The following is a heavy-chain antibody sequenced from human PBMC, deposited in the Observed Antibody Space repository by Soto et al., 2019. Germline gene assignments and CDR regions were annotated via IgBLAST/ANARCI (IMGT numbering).Heavy chain of an antibody. CDR2: IDYSGNT. CDR1: GGSISNYY. J-gene: IGHJ4*02. V-gene: IGHV4-59*01. D-gene: IGHD4-4*01. Sequence: QVQLQESGPGLVKPSETLSLTCTVSGGSISNYYWNWIRQTPGKGLEWIGYIDYSGNTNYNPSLKSRGTISGDTAKNQVSPNVSSVAAADSAVYYCRGARPSLQEFDYWGQGTLVTVSS. CDR3: RGARPSLQEFDY.